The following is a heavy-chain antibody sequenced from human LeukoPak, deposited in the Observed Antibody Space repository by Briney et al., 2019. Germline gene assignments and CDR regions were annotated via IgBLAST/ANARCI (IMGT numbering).Heavy chain of an antibody. V-gene: IGHV1-69*05. CDR2: IIPIFGTA. D-gene: IGHD3-10*01. Sequence: IIPIFGTANYAQKFQGRVTITTDESTSTAYMELSSLRSEDTAVYYCARGSDPNYYYYMDVWGKGTTVTVSS. CDR3: ARGSDPNYYYYMDV. J-gene: IGHJ6*03.